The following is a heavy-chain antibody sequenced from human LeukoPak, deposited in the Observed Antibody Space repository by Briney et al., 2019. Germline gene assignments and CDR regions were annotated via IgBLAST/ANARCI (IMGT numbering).Heavy chain of an antibody. Sequence: GESLKISCQVSGYIVTDYWIGWVRQMPGKGLESMGIIYPADSDTAYSPFFQGQVTISADKSISTVYLQWSSLKASDTAMYYCARQSRDGSKTRGYYFDHWGQGTLVTVSS. D-gene: IGHD3-10*01. V-gene: IGHV5-51*01. CDR1: GYIVTDYW. CDR2: IYPADSDT. J-gene: IGHJ4*02. CDR3: ARQSRDGSKTRGYYFDH.